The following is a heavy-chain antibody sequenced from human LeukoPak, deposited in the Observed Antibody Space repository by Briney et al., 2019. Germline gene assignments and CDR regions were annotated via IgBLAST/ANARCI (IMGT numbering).Heavy chain of an antibody. J-gene: IGHJ5*02. D-gene: IGHD3-10*01. V-gene: IGHV3-21*01. CDR1: GFTFSSYW. CDR3: ARGRKGYNYYGSGSYVWFDP. CDR2: ISSSSSYI. Sequence: GGSLRLSCAGSGFTFSSYWMHWVRQAPGKGLEWVSSISSSSSYIYYADSVQGRFTISRDNAKNSLYLQMNSLRAEDTAVYYCARGRKGYNYYGSGSYVWFDPWGQGTLVTVSS.